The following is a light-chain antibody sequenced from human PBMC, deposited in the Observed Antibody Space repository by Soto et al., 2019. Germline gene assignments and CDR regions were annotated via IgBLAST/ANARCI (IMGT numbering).Light chain of an antibody. J-gene: IGLJ2*01. Sequence: QSVLTQPPSMSGTPGQRVTISCSGTTSNVGSNTVNWYQQLPGAAPKLLIYTDNQRPSRVPDRFSGSKSGTSASLAISGLLSADEADYYCAAWDDGLRAVVFGGGTKLTVL. CDR3: AAWDDGLRAVV. CDR1: TSNVGSNT. CDR2: TDN. V-gene: IGLV1-44*01.